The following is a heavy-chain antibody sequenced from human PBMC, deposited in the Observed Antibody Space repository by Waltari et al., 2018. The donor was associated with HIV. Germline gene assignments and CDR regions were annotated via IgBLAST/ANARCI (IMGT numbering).Heavy chain of an antibody. CDR1: GGSISSGSYY. CDR3: VRVPLGDDSSGPWDI. D-gene: IGHD3-22*01. J-gene: IGHJ3*02. V-gene: IGHV4-61*02. Sequence: QVQLQESGPGLVKPSQTLSLTCTVSGGSISSGSYYWSWIRQPAGKGLEWIGRIYTSGSTNYNPPLKSRVTISVDTSKNQFSLKLSSVTAADTAVYYCVRVPLGDDSSGPWDIWGQGTMVTVSS. CDR2: IYTSGST.